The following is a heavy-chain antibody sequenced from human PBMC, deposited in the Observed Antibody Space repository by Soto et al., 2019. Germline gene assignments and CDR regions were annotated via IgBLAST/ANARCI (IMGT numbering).Heavy chain of an antibody. J-gene: IGHJ3*02. D-gene: IGHD2-15*01. CDR2: IYWDDDK. Sequence: SGPTLVNPTQTLTLTCTFSGFSLSTSGVGVGWIRQPPGKALEWLALIYWDDDKRYSPSLKSRLTITKETSKNQVVLKMTNMDPVDTATYYCAHGRQSDIVVVVAAPDAFDIWGQGTMVTVSS. CDR3: AHGRQSDIVVVVAAPDAFDI. CDR1: GFSLSTSGVG. V-gene: IGHV2-5*02.